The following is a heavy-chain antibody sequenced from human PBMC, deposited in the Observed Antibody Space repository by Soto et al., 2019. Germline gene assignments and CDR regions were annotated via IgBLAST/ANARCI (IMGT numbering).Heavy chain of an antibody. J-gene: IGHJ3*02. D-gene: IGHD6-13*01. V-gene: IGHV1-58*01. CDR3: AADQSLKQQLVLGDFDS. Sequence: SVKVSCKASGFTFTSSAVQWVRQARLQLLEWIVCIVVGSGNTNYAQKFQERVTITRDMSTSTAYMELSSLRSEETDVYYCAADQSLKQQLVLGDFDSWGQGTMVTVSS. CDR2: IVVGSGNT. CDR1: GFTFTSSA.